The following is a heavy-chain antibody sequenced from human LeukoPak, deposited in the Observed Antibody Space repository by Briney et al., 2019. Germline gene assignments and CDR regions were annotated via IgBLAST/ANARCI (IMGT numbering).Heavy chain of an antibody. CDR3: TRGPYCSSTSCYQNWFDP. J-gene: IGHJ5*02. D-gene: IGHD2-2*01. Sequence: ASVKVSCKASGYTFTGYYMHWVRQAPGQGLEWMGWINPNSGGTNYAQKFQGWVTMTRDTSISTAYMELSRLRSDDTAVYYCTRGPYCSSTSCYQNWFDPWGQGTLVTVSS. V-gene: IGHV1-2*04. CDR2: INPNSGGT. CDR1: GYTFTGYY.